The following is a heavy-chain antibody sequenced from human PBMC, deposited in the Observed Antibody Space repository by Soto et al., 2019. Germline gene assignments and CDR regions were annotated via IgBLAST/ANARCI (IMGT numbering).Heavy chain of an antibody. Sequence: ASVKVSCKASGYTFTSYDINWVRQATGQGLEWMGWMNPNSGNTGYAQKFQGRVTITRDTSASTAYMELSSLRSEDTAVHYCARGFPNYDFWSGAPDFDYWGQGTLVTVSS. V-gene: IGHV1-8*01. CDR3: ARGFPNYDFWSGAPDFDY. J-gene: IGHJ4*02. D-gene: IGHD3-3*01. CDR2: MNPNSGNT. CDR1: GYTFTSYD.